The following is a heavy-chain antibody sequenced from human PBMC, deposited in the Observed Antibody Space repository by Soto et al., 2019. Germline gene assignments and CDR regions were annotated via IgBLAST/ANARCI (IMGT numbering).Heavy chain of an antibody. D-gene: IGHD3-10*01. V-gene: IGHV3-7*01. CDR1: GFTFSSYW. CDR3: AKEIYRSGSH. Sequence: EVQLVESGGGLVQPGGSLRLSCAASGFTFSSYWMTWVRQAPGRGLEWVANINQDGSEKYYVDSVKGRFTISRDNAKNSLYLQMNTLRAEDGAVYYCAKEIYRSGSHWGQGTLVTVSS. CDR2: INQDGSEK. J-gene: IGHJ4*02.